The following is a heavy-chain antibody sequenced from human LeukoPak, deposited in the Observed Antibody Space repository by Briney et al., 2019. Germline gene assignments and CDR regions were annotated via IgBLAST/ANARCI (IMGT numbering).Heavy chain of an antibody. CDR2: IRNDGSIQ. V-gene: IGHV3-30*02. J-gene: IGHJ4*02. D-gene: IGHD1/OR15-1a*01. CDR1: GFNFNRFG. Sequence: GGSLRLSCAASGFNFNRFGMHWVSHAPSKGLEWVAHIRNDGSIQAYAASVKGRFTISRDNFKNTLYLQMISLRDEDTALYYCVKEETGTFPGAYWGQGTLVTVSS. CDR3: VKEETGTFPGAY.